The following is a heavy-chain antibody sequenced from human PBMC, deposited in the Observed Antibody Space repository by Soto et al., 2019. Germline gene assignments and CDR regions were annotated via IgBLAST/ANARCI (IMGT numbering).Heavy chain of an antibody. J-gene: IGHJ3*02. CDR3: AKDVFQWPDAFDI. CDR2: ISGSGGST. D-gene: IGHD6-19*01. Sequence: EVQLLESGGGLIQPGGSLRLSCAASGFTFSSYAMSWVRQAPGKGLEWVSAISGSGGSTYYADSVKGRFTISRDNSKNTLYLQMNSLRAEDTAVYYCAKDVFQWPDAFDIWGQGTMVTVSS. V-gene: IGHV3-23*01. CDR1: GFTFSSYA.